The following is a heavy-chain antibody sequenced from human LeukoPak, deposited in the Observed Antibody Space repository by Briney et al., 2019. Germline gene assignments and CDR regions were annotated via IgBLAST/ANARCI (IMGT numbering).Heavy chain of an antibody. CDR1: GLTFSSYS. J-gene: IGHJ5*02. V-gene: IGHV3-21*01. Sequence: GGSLRLSCAASGLTFSSYSMNWVRQAPGKGLEWVSSISSSSSYIYYADSVKGRFTISRDNAKNSLYLQMNSLRAEDTAVYYCASMLLGGSRCYDLWGEETLVTVSS. CDR3: ASMLLGGSRCYDL. CDR2: ISSSSSYI. D-gene: IGHD2-15*01.